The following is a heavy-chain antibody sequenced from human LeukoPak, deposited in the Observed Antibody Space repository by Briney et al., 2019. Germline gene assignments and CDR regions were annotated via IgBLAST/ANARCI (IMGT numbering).Heavy chain of an antibody. CDR3: ARDLCSGGSCYRQLFDY. V-gene: IGHV4-34*01. CDR2: IYYSGST. CDR1: GGSFSGYY. J-gene: IGHJ4*02. Sequence: SETLSLTCAVYGGSFSGYYWSWIRQPPGKGLEWIGSIYYSGSTYYNPSLKSRVTISVDTSKNQFSLKLSSVTAADTAVYYCARDLCSGGSCYRQLFDYWGQGTLVTVSS. D-gene: IGHD2-15*01.